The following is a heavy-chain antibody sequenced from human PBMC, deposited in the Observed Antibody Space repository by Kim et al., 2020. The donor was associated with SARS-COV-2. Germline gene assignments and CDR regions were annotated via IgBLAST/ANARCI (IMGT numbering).Heavy chain of an antibody. D-gene: IGHD6-19*01. V-gene: IGHV4-39*01. Sequence: SETLSLTCTVSGGSISSSSYYWGWIRQPPGKGLEWIGSIYYSGSTYYNPSLKSRVTISVDTSKNQFSLKLSSVTAADTAVYYCARHLVGGWLVLLRGSVSSGWPGENYYGMDVWGQGTTVTVSS. CDR3: ARHLVGGWLVLLRGSVSSGWPGENYYGMDV. CDR2: IYYSGST. CDR1: GGSISSSSYY. J-gene: IGHJ6*02.